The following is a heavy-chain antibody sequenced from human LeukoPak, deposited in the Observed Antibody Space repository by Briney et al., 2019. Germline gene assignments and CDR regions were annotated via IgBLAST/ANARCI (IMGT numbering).Heavy chain of an antibody. CDR3: ARDLMAPFDY. J-gene: IGHJ4*02. D-gene: IGHD5-24*01. CDR1: GFAFGSEA. Sequence: GGSLRLSCAVSGFAFGSEAMSWVRQSPARGLEWVASISPGGGTTYYADYVKGRFTISRDNSKNSLFVQMNSLRAEDTAVYYCARDLMAPFDYWGQGTLVTVSS. V-gene: IGHV3-23*01. CDR2: ISPGGGTT.